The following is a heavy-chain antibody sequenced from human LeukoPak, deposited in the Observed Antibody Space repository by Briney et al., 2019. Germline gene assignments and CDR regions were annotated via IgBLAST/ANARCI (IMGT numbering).Heavy chain of an antibody. CDR2: INHSGST. CDR3: ARGLVVPAATRYWYFDL. CDR1: GGSFSGYY. V-gene: IGHV4-34*01. J-gene: IGHJ2*01. D-gene: IGHD2-2*01. Sequence: PSETLSLTCAVYGGSFSGYYWSWIRQPPGKGLEWIGEINHSGSTNYNPSPKSRVTKSVDTSKNQFSLKLSSVTAADTAVYYCARGLVVPAATRYWYFDLWGRGTLVTVSS.